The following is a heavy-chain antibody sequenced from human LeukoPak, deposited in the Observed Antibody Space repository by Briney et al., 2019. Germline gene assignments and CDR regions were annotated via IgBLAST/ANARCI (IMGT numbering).Heavy chain of an antibody. J-gene: IGHJ3*02. CDR1: GYTFTGYY. V-gene: IGHV1-2*02. Sequence: ASVTVSCKASGYTFTGYYMHWVRQAPGQGLEWMGWINPNSGGTNYAQKFQGRVTMTRDTSISTAYMELSRLRSDDTAVYYCARGAQLPDAFDIWGQRTMDTVSS. D-gene: IGHD2-2*01. CDR2: INPNSGGT. CDR3: ARGAQLPDAFDI.